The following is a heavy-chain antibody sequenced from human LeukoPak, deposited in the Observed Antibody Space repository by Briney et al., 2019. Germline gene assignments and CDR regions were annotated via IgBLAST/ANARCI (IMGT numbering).Heavy chain of an antibody. CDR3: ARIVASSGGWYNFDY. V-gene: IGHV3-53*01. J-gene: IGHJ4*02. Sequence: GGSLRLSCAASGFTVSSNYMNWVRQAPGKGLEWVSVIYSSGNIVYADSVKGRFTISRDNSKNTVYLQMNSLRVEDTAVYYCARIVASSGGWYNFDYWGQGALVTVSS. CDR1: GFTVSSNY. D-gene: IGHD6-19*01. CDR2: IYSSGNI.